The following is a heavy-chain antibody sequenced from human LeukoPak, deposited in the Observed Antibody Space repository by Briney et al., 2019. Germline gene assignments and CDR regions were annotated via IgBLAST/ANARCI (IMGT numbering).Heavy chain of an antibody. J-gene: IGHJ3*02. V-gene: IGHV3-9*01. CDR1: GFTFDDYA. Sequence: GRSLRLSCAASGFTFDDYAMPWVRQAPGKGLEWVSGISWNSGSIGYADSVKGRFTSSRDNAKNSLYLQMSSLRVEDTAVYYCARDQYYSDSSGYPYDIWGQGTMVTVSS. D-gene: IGHD3-22*01. CDR2: ISWNSGSI. CDR3: ARDQYYSDSSGYPYDI.